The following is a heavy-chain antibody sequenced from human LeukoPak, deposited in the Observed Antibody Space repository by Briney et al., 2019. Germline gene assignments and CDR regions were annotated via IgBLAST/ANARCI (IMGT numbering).Heavy chain of an antibody. CDR1: GFTFGTYG. Sequence: TGGSLRLSCAASGFTFGTYGLAWVRQAPGKGLEWVSAISASGDNTYYADSVKGRLSISRDNSKNTLYLQMNSLRAEDTAVYYCAKMADYYYDSSGPFDYWGQGTPVTVSS. CDR3: AKMADYYYDSSGPFDY. D-gene: IGHD3-22*01. V-gene: IGHV3-23*01. CDR2: ISASGDNT. J-gene: IGHJ4*02.